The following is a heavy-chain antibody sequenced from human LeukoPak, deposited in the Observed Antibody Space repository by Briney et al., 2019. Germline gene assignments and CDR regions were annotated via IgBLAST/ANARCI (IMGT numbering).Heavy chain of an antibody. V-gene: IGHV4-4*07. J-gene: IGHJ4*02. Sequence: SETLSLTCTVSGGSISSYYWSWIRQPAGKGLEWIGRIYTSGSTNYNPSLKSRVTMSIDTSKNQFSLKLSSVTASDTAVYYCARHIGDYDFWSGYYPLSAFDYWGQGTLVTVSS. CDR1: GGSISSYY. D-gene: IGHD3-3*01. CDR2: IYTSGST. CDR3: ARHIGDYDFWSGYYPLSAFDY.